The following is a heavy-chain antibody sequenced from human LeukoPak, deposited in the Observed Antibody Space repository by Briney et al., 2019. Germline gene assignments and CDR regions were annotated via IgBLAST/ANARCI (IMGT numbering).Heavy chain of an antibody. CDR3: AKVRGPIHAFDI. CDR2: IIPNSGGT. V-gene: IGHV1-2*02. J-gene: IGHJ3*02. D-gene: IGHD3-10*01. CDR1: GYTFTDSY. Sequence: SVKVSCKASGYTFTDSYLHWVRQAPGQGLEWMGWIIPNSGGTNYAQTFQGRVTMTRDTSISTVYMELSRLKSDDTAVYYCAKVRGPIHAFDIWGQGTMVTVSS.